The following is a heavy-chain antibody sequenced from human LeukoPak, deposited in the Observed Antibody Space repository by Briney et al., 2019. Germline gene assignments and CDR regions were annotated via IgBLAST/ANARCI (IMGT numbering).Heavy chain of an antibody. Sequence: GGSLRLSCAASGFTFSDNYMSWIRQAPGRGLEWVSYISGSTTDTNYADSVRGRFTVSRDNAKNALYLQMDSPTVEDTAIYYCIKNTRTPTYWGQGVLVTVSS. D-gene: IGHD1-14*01. CDR1: GFTFSDNY. CDR2: ISGSTTDT. CDR3: IKNTRTPTY. J-gene: IGHJ4*02. V-gene: IGHV3-11*06.